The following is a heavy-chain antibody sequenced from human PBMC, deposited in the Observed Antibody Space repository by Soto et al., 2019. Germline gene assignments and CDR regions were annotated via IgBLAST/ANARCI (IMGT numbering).Heavy chain of an antibody. V-gene: IGHV4-31*03. CDR2: IYSTGST. CDR3: ARHDTATMTFDY. CDR1: GGSISSGGYY. D-gene: IGHD5-18*01. Sequence: SETLSLTCTVSGGSISSGGYYWSWIRQRPGTGLERIGYIYSTGSTYCDPSLKSRLIISVDTSNNQFSLKLTSVTAADTAVYYCARHDTATMTFDYWGQGTLVTVSS. J-gene: IGHJ4*02.